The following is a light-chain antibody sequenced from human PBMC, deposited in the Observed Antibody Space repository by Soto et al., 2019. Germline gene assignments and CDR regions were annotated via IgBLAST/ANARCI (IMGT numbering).Light chain of an antibody. J-gene: IGKJ1*01. CDR1: QGISNY. CDR3: QNYNSAPWT. CDR2: ASS. V-gene: IGKV1-27*01. Sequence: DIQMTQSPSSLSASVGDRVTITCRASQGISNYLAWYQQKPWTVPKLLISASSTLQTGVPSRFSGGGSGTDFTLTISSLQPKDVATHYCQNYNSAPWTYGQGTKVDIK.